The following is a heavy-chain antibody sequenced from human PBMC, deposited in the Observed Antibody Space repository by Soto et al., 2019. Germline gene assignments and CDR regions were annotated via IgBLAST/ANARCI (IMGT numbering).Heavy chain of an antibody. J-gene: IGHJ4*02. CDR2: IWYDGSNK. CDR3: TRNHDCGGNPGVDY. V-gene: IGHV3-33*01. D-gene: IGHD2-21*02. Sequence: QVQLVESGGGVVQPGRSLRLSCAASGFTFSSYGLHWVRQAPGKGLEWVAVIWYDGSNKYYADSVKGRFTISRDNSKNTLYLRMNSRRVEGTALYYCTRNHDCGGNPGVDYWGQGTLVTVSS. CDR1: GFTFSSYG.